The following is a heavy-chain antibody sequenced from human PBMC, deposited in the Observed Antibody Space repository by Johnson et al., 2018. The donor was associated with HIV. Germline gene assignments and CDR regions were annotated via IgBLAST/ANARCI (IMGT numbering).Heavy chain of an antibody. Sequence: MQLVESGGGVVQPGGSLRLSCAASGFTFSSYWMSWVRQAPGKGLEWVANIKQDGSEKYYVDSVKGRFTISRDNAKNSLYLQMNSLRAEDTAVYYCAKGRSPRIQLRTWAFDIWGQGTMVIVSS. CDR3: AKGRSPRIQLRTWAFDI. CDR2: IKQDGSEK. CDR1: GFTFSSYW. J-gene: IGHJ3*02. V-gene: IGHV3-7*01. D-gene: IGHD5-18*01.